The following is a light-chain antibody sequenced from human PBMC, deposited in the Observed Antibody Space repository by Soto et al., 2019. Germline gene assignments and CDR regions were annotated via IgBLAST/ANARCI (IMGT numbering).Light chain of an antibody. Sequence: EIVMTQSPATLSVSPGDRVTLSCRASQSVRSNSAWYQQKPGQAPRLLIYGASIRATGIPARFSGSGYGTEFTLTISSLQPEDFAVYYCHQYNTWPLTFGGGTKVDIK. CDR3: HQYNTWPLT. CDR1: QSVRSN. J-gene: IGKJ4*01. CDR2: GAS. V-gene: IGKV3-15*01.